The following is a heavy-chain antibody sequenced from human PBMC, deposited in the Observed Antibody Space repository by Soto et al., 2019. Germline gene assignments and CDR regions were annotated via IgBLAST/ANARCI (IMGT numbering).Heavy chain of an antibody. Sequence: GGSLRLSCVASGFTFSNFGMHWVRQAPGKGLEWVAALAYEGSHKYYADSVKGRITISRDNSKDTLYLQMNSLRAEDTAVYYCARGPAADPYYYYGMDVWGQGTTVTVSS. CDR1: GFTFSNFG. CDR2: LAYEGSHK. D-gene: IGHD6-13*01. J-gene: IGHJ6*02. CDR3: ARGPAADPYYYYGMDV. V-gene: IGHV3-30*03.